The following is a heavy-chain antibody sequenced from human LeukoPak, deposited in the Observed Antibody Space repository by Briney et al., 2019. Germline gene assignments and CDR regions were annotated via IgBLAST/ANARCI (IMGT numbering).Heavy chain of an antibody. CDR3: ARVGPGDFWSGYYGTRNYYYYMDV. D-gene: IGHD3-3*01. Sequence: SETLSLTCTVSGGSISSYYWSWIRQPPGKGLEWIGYIYYSGSTNYNPSLKSRVTISVDTSKNQFSLKPSSVTAADTAVYYCARVGPGDFWSGYYGTRNYYYYMDVWGKGTTVTVSS. CDR2: IYYSGST. V-gene: IGHV4-59*01. J-gene: IGHJ6*03. CDR1: GGSISSYY.